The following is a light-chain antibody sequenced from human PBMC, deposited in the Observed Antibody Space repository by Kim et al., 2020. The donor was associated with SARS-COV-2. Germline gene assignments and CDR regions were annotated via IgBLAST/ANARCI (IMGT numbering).Light chain of an antibody. J-gene: IGKJ5*01. CDR2: GAS. Sequence: SPGERGTPSSKGSQRVTSNFLAWYQHKPGQAPRRLNYGASSRATGIPDRFSGSGSGTDFTLTISRLEPEDVAVYYCQQYANSPITFGQGTRLEIK. V-gene: IGKV3-20*01. CDR3: QQYANSPIT. CDR1: QRVTSNF.